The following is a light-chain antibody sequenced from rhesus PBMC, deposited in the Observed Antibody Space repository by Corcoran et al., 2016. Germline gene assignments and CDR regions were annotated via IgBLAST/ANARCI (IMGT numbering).Light chain of an antibody. CDR1: QSFSSS. Sequence: DIQMTQSPSSLSASVGDTVTITCRASQSFSSSLAWYQQKPGKAPKLLIYSASSLQSGVPSRFSGSKSGKDCTLTISSLQPEDIARYYGQQYDRYPHSFGQGTKVEIK. V-gene: IGKV1-46*01. J-gene: IGKJ2*01. CDR3: QQYDRYPHS. CDR2: SAS.